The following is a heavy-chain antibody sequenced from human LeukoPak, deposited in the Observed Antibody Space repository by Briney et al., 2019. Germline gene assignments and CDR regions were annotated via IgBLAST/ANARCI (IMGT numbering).Heavy chain of an antibody. V-gene: IGHV4-34*01. Sequence: SETLSLTCAVYGGSFSGYYWSWIRQPPGKGLEWIGEINHSGSTNYNPSLKSRVTISVDTSKNQFSLKLSSVTAADTAVYYCARGLKFYYDSSGYSPRFDYWGQGTLVTVSS. CDR3: ARGLKFYYDSSGYSPRFDY. CDR2: INHSGST. D-gene: IGHD3-22*01. CDR1: GGSFSGYY. J-gene: IGHJ4*02.